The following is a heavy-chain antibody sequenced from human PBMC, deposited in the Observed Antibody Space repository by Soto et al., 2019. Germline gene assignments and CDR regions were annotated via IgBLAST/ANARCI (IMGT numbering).Heavy chain of an antibody. CDR1: VFSLNTDGVA. Sequence: QITLKESGPPLVKPTQTLTLTCTFSVFSLNTDGVAVGWIRQPPGKALEWLALIYWDDDKCYNPSLKTRLTVTKDTSTTQVVVKMTNMDPVDTATYCCGKTMGWPWFAPWGQGNVVTASP. D-gene: IGHD6-19*01. V-gene: IGHV2-5*02. CDR3: GKTMGWPWFAP. J-gene: IGHJ5*02. CDR2: IYWDDDK.